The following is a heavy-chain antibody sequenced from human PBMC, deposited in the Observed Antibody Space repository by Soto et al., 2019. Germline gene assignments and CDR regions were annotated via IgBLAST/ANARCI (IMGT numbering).Heavy chain of an antibody. CDR3: ARDGAVEMATIPARY. V-gene: IGHV3-30-3*01. D-gene: IGHD5-12*01. Sequence: LRLSCAASGFTFSSYAMHWVRQAPGKGLEWVAVISYDGSNKYYADSVKGRFTISRDNSKNTLYLQMNSLRAEDTAVYYCARDGAVEMATIPARYWGQGTLVTVSS. CDR2: ISYDGSNK. CDR1: GFTFSSYA. J-gene: IGHJ4*02.